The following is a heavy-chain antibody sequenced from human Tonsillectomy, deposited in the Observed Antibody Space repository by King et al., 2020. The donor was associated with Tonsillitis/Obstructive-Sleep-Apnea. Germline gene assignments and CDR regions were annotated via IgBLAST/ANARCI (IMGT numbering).Heavy chain of an antibody. Sequence: VQLVESGGGVVRPGGSLRLSCAASGFTFDDYGMSWVRQAPGKGLEWVSGINWNGGSIGDADSVKGRFTISRDNAKNSLYLQMNSLRAEDTALYYCARARSSGWGDDAFDIWGQGTMVTVSS. CDR2: INWNGGSI. CDR1: GFTFDDYG. J-gene: IGHJ3*02. V-gene: IGHV3-20*04. CDR3: ARARSSGWGDDAFDI. D-gene: IGHD6-19*01.